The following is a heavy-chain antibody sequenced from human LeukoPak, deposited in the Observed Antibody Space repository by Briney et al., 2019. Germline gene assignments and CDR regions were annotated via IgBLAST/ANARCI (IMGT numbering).Heavy chain of an antibody. CDR3: AKAAHKGRFWSGYYLAGGLDY. D-gene: IGHD3-3*01. CDR2: ISGSGGST. V-gene: IGHV3-23*01. CDR1: GFTFSSYA. Sequence: GGSLRLSCAASGFTFSSYAMSWVRQAPGKGLEWVSAISGSGGSTYYAVSVKGRFTISRDNSKNTLYLQMNSLRAEDTAVYYCAKAAHKGRFWSGYYLAGGLDYWGQGTLVTVSS. J-gene: IGHJ4*02.